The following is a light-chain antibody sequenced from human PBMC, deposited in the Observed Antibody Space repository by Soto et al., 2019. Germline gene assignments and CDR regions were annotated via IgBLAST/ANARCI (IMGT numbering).Light chain of an antibody. CDR2: DVS. CDR1: SSDIGGYNY. Sequence: QSVLTQPASVSGSPGQSITISCTGTSSDIGGYNYFSWYQQHPGKAPKLMIYDVSDRPSGVSNRFSGSKSGNTASLTISGLQAEDEADYYCASYASSNTVLFGGGTKLTVL. J-gene: IGLJ2*01. V-gene: IGLV2-14*03. CDR3: ASYASSNTVL.